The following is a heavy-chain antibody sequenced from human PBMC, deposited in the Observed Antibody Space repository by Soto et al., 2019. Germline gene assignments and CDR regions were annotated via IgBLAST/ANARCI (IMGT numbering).Heavy chain of an antibody. J-gene: IGHJ5*02. Sequence: EVQLVESGGGVVRPGGSLRLSCAASGFTFDDYGMSWVRQAPGKGLEWVSGINWNGGSTGYADSVKGRFTISRDNAKNSLYLQMNSLRAEDTALYHCARDSIPIAAAGSWFDPWGQGTLVTVSS. D-gene: IGHD6-13*01. CDR3: ARDSIPIAAAGSWFDP. V-gene: IGHV3-20*01. CDR2: INWNGGST. CDR1: GFTFDDYG.